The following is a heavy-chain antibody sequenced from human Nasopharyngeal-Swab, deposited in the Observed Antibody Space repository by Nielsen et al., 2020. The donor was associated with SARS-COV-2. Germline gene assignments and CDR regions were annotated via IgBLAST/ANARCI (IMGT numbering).Heavy chain of an antibody. J-gene: IGHJ6*02. Sequence: SETLSLTCTVSGGSISSGGYYWSWIRQHPGKGLEWIGYIYYSGSTYYNPSLKSRVTISVDTSKNQFSLKLSSVTAADTAVYYCARHNWNDEEDGMDVWGQGTTVTVSS. CDR3: ARHNWNDEEDGMDV. V-gene: IGHV4-31*03. D-gene: IGHD1-1*01. CDR1: GGSISSGGYY. CDR2: IYYSGST.